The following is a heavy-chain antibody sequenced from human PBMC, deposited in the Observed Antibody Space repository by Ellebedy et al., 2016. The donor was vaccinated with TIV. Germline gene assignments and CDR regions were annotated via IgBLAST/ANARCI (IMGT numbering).Heavy chain of an antibody. D-gene: IGHD6-25*01. V-gene: IGHV3-30-3*01. Sequence: PGGSLRLSCEASGFSFDIYSMHWVRQAPGKGLEWVAVITYDGSNQHYADSVKGRFTISRDNTKNSLYLQMNSLRAEDTAVYFCARENGYYFDYWGQGTLVIVSS. J-gene: IGHJ4*02. CDR2: ITYDGSNQ. CDR1: GFSFDIYS. CDR3: ARENGYYFDY.